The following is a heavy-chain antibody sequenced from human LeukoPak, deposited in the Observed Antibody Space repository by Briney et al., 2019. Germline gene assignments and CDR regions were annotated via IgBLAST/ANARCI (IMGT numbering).Heavy chain of an antibody. Sequence: PSETLSLTCAVSGYSISSGYSWGWIRQPPGKGLEWIGSISHRIGRIYQSESTYLRPSLKSRVSIFVDTSRNQFSLNLSSVTAADTAVYHCARVQVPYCSSTSCSETYWFDPWGQGTLVTVSS. V-gene: IGHV4-38-2*01. D-gene: IGHD2-2*01. CDR3: ARVQVPYCSSTSCSETYWFDP. CDR2: ISHRIGRIYQSEST. J-gene: IGHJ5*02. CDR1: GYSISSGYS.